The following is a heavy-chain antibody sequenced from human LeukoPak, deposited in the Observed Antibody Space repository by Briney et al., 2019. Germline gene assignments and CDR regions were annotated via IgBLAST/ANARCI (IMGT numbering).Heavy chain of an antibody. V-gene: IGHV1-69*13. CDR1: GGTFSSYA. Sequence: ASVTVSCKASGGTFSSYAISWVRQAPGQGLEWMGGIIPIFGTANYAQKFQGRVTITADGSTSTAYMELSSLRSEDTAVYYCASEGDSSGYGAFDIWGQGTMVTVSS. CDR3: ASEGDSSGYGAFDI. D-gene: IGHD3-22*01. J-gene: IGHJ3*02. CDR2: IIPIFGTA.